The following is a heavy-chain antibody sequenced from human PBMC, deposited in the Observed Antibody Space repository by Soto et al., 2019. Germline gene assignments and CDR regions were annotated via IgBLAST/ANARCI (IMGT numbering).Heavy chain of an antibody. J-gene: IGHJ4*02. Sequence: SETPSLTCTVSGGSISSYYWSWIRQPAGKGLEWIGRIYTSGSTNYNPSLKSRVTMSVDTSKNQFSLKLSSVTAADTAVYYCARGGGTYYDSSGPQDYWGQGTLVTVSS. CDR2: IYTSGST. V-gene: IGHV4-4*07. CDR1: GGSISSYY. D-gene: IGHD3-22*01. CDR3: ARGGGTYYDSSGPQDY.